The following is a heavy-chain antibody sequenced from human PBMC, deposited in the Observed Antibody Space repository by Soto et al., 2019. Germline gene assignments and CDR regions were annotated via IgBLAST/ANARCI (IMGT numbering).Heavy chain of an antibody. CDR2: ISAYNGNT. J-gene: IGHJ5*02. Sequence: ASVKVSCKASGYTFTSYGISWVRQAPGQGLEWMGWISAYNGNTNYAQKLQGRVTMTTDTSTSTAYMELRSLRSDDTAVYYCARDRRFLEWLYWFDPWGQGTLVNVSS. CDR1: GYTFTSYG. D-gene: IGHD3-3*01. V-gene: IGHV1-18*01. CDR3: ARDRRFLEWLYWFDP.